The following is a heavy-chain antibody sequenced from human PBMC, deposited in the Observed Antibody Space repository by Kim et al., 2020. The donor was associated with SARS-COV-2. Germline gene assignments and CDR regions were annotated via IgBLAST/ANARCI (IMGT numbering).Heavy chain of an antibody. V-gene: IGHV3-33*01. J-gene: IGHJ6*02. CDR3: ARTLVLSGYYGMDV. Sequence: YADSVQGRLPISRDNSKTTLYRQMNSLRAEDTAVYYCARTLVLSGYYGMDVWGQGTTVTVSS. D-gene: IGHD3-10*01.